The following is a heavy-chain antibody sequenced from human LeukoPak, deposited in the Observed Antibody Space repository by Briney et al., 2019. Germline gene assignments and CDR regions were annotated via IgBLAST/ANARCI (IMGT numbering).Heavy chain of an antibody. CDR3: TTDPTY. J-gene: IGHJ4*02. CDR2: IKSKTEGGTT. Sequence: GGSLRLSCAASGFTFSNAWMSWVRQAPGKGLEWLGRIKSKTEGGTTDYAAPVKGRFTISRDDSKNTVYLQMNRLITEDTAVYYCTTDPTYWGQGTLVTVSS. V-gene: IGHV3-15*01. CDR1: GFTFSNAW.